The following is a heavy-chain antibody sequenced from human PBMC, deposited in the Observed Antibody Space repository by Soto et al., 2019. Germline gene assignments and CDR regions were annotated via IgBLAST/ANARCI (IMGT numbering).Heavy chain of an antibody. CDR1: GYSFTDYK. J-gene: IGHJ5*02. CDR2: VDPNGGGS. Sequence: ASVKVSCKTSGYSFTDYKLHWVRQAPGQGLEWMGWVDPNGGGSNSAQKFQGSVTMTWDTSITTAYLDLTRLTTNDTATYFCATWVDYGDFEGFAPWGQGTLVTVSS. CDR3: ATWVDYGDFEGFAP. D-gene: IGHD4-17*01. V-gene: IGHV1-2*04.